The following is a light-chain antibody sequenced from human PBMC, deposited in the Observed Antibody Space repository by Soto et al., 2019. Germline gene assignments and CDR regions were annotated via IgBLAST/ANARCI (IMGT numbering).Light chain of an antibody. Sequence: EIVLTQSPGTLSLSPGERATLSCRASQSVSSSYLAWYQQKPGQAPRLLIYGASSRATGIPDRFSGSGSGTVFTLTISRLEPEEFAVYYCQQYGSSPPITFGQGTRLEIK. CDR3: QQYGSSPPIT. J-gene: IGKJ5*01. V-gene: IGKV3-20*01. CDR2: GAS. CDR1: QSVSSSY.